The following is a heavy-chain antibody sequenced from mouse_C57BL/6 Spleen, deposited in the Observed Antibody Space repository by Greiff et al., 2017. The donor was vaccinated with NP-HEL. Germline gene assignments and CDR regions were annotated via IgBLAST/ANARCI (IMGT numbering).Heavy chain of an antibody. J-gene: IGHJ4*01. V-gene: IGHV1-80*01. D-gene: IGHD2-13*01. CDR2: IYPGDGDT. CDR1: GYAFSSYW. CDR3: ARQGAYYGDYDAVDY. Sequence: VQLQQSGAELVKPGASVKISCKASGYAFSSYWMNWVKQRPGKGLEWIGQIYPGDGDTNYNGKFKGKATLTADKSSSTAYMQLSSLTSENSAVYFCARQGAYYGDYDAVDYWGQGTSVTVSS.